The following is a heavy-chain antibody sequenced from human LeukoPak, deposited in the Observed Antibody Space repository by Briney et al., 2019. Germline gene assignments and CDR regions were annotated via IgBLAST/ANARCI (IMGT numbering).Heavy chain of an antibody. Sequence: SETLSLTCAVYGGSFSGYYWSWIRQPPGKGLEWIGEINHSGSTNYNPSLESRVTISVDTSKNQFSLKLSSVTAADTAVYYCARGGRYFDWLLARDAFDIWGQGTMVTVSS. J-gene: IGHJ3*02. V-gene: IGHV4-34*01. D-gene: IGHD3-9*01. CDR2: INHSGST. CDR3: ARGGRYFDWLLARDAFDI. CDR1: GGSFSGYY.